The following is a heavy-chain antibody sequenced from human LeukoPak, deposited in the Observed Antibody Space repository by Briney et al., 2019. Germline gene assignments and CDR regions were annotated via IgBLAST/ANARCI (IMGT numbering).Heavy chain of an antibody. Sequence: GSLRLSCAASGFTFSSYAMSWVRQAPGKGLEWVSAISGSGGSTYYADSVKGRFTISRDNSKNTLYLQMNSLRAEDTAVYYCAKGKYGGNSGALVDYWGQGTLVTVSS. CDR2: ISGSGGST. CDR1: GFTFSSYA. CDR3: AKGKYGGNSGALVDY. J-gene: IGHJ4*02. V-gene: IGHV3-23*01. D-gene: IGHD4-23*01.